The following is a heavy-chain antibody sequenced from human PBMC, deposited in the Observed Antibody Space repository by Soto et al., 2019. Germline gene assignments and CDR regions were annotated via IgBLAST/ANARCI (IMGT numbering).Heavy chain of an antibody. V-gene: IGHV3-21*01. CDR3: VRGGYCSSTSCYANY. CDR1: GFTFSSYS. D-gene: IGHD2-2*01. J-gene: IGHJ4*02. CDR2: ISSSSSYI. Sequence: ESGGGLVKPGGSLRLSCAASGFTFSSYSMNWVRQAPGKGLEWVSSISSSSSYIYYADSVKGRFTISRDNAKNSLYLQMNSLRAEDTAVYYCVRGGYCSSTSCYANYWGQGTLVTVSS.